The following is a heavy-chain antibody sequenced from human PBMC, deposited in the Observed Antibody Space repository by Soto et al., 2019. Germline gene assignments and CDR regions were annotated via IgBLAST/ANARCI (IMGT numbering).Heavy chain of an antibody. V-gene: IGHV4-30-4*01. CDR1: GGSISSGDYY. CDR3: ARAEGPYYYDSSGYLDY. Sequence: PSETLSLTCTVSGGSISSGDYYWSWIRQPPGKGLEWIGYIYYSGSTYYNPSLKSRVTISVDTSKNQFSLKLSSVTAADTAVYYCARAEGPYYYDSSGYLDYWGQGTLVTVSS. J-gene: IGHJ4*02. D-gene: IGHD3-22*01. CDR2: IYYSGST.